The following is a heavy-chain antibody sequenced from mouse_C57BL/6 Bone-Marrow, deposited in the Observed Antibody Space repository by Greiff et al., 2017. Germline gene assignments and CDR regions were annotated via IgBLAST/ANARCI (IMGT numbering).Heavy chain of an antibody. CDR1: GYTFTSYW. CDR2: INPSNGGT. J-gene: IGHJ4*01. Sequence: VQLQQPGTELVKPGASVKLSCKASGYTFTSYWMHWVKQRPGQGLEWIGNINPSNGGTNYNEKFKSKATLTVDKSSSTAYLQLSSLTSEDAAVDYCARAPPYYYGSDYAMDYWGQGTSVTVSS. CDR3: ARAPPYYYGSDYAMDY. D-gene: IGHD1-1*01. V-gene: IGHV1-53*01.